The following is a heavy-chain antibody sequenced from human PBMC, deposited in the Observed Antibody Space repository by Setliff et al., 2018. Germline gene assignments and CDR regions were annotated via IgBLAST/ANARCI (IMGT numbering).Heavy chain of an antibody. D-gene: IGHD3-16*01. CDR3: ARATPWRGLNWFDP. J-gene: IGHJ5*02. CDR1: GVSISSYY. Sequence: SETLSLTCTVSGVSISSYYWSWIRQPPGKGLEWIGYIYYSGSTNYNPSLKSRVTISVDTSKNQFSLKLSSVTAADTAVYYCARATPWRGLNWFDPWGQGTLVTVSS. V-gene: IGHV4-59*01. CDR2: IYYSGST.